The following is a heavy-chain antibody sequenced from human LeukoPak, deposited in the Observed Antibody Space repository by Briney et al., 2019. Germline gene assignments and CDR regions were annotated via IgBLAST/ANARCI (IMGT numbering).Heavy chain of an antibody. J-gene: IGHJ4*02. V-gene: IGHV3-15*01. CDR1: GFTFTNAW. CDR3: TTDLGTYYHGSQRLIPIDY. Sequence: GGSLRLSCADSGFTFTNAWMSWVRQAPGKGLEWIGRIKSKTDGETTNYAEPVRGRFTISRDDSKSAVYLQMNSLKIEDTAVYYCTTDLGTYYHGSQRLIPIDYWGQGTLVTVSS. D-gene: IGHD3-10*01. CDR2: IKSKTDGETT.